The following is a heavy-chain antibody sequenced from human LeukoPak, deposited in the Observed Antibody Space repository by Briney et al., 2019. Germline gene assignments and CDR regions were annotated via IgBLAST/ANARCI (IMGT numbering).Heavy chain of an antibody. V-gene: IGHV1-18*04. CDR2: INAYNGNT. J-gene: IGHJ4*02. D-gene: IGHD6-13*01. Sequence: ASVKVSCKASGYTFTSYGISWVRKAPGQGLEWMGWINAYNGNTNYAQKLQGRVTMTTDTSTSTAYMELRSLRSDDTAVYYCARDSSASSSWHVFDYWGQGTLVTVSS. CDR1: GYTFTSYG. CDR3: ARDSSASSSWHVFDY.